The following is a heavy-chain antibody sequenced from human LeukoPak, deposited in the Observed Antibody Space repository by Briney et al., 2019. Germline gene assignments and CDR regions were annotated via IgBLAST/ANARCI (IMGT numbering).Heavy chain of an antibody. CDR1: GGSFSGYY. J-gene: IGHJ5*02. D-gene: IGHD4-17*01. V-gene: IGHV4-34*01. CDR3: TRDTGTTGEVKFDP. CDR2: INHSGST. Sequence: NTSETLSLTCAVYGGSFSGYYWSWIRQPPGKGLEWIGEINHSGSTNYNPSLKSRVTMSVDTSKSQFSLNLMSVTAADTAVYYCTRDTGTTGEVKFDPWGQGTLVTVSS.